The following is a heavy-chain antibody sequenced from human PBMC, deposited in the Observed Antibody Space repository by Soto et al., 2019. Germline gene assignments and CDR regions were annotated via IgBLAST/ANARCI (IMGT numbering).Heavy chain of an antibody. CDR3: AKDLAGTLDY. J-gene: IGHJ4*02. Sequence: GGSLRLSCAASGFTFSGYGMHWVRQAPGKGLEWVAVISYDGSNKYYADSVKGRFTISRDNSKNTLYLQMNSLRAEDTAVYYCAKDLAGTLDYWGQGTLVTVSS. D-gene: IGHD6-19*01. CDR1: GFTFSGYG. CDR2: ISYDGSNK. V-gene: IGHV3-30*18.